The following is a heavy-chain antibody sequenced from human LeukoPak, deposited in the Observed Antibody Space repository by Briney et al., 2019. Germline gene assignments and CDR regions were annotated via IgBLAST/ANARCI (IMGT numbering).Heavy chain of an antibody. J-gene: IGHJ6*02. CDR1: GFTFSSYG. Sequence: PGRSLRLSCAASGFTFSSYGMHWVRQAPGKGLEWVAVIWYDGSNKYYADSVKGRFTISRDNSKNTLYLQMNSLRAEDTAVYYCARDGDNYGMDVWGQGTTVTVSS. CDR3: ARDGDNYGMDV. CDR2: IWYDGSNK. V-gene: IGHV3-33*01. D-gene: IGHD7-27*01.